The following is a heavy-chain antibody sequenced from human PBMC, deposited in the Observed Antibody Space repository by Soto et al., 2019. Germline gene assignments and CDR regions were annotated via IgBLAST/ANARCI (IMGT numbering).Heavy chain of an antibody. V-gene: IGHV1-69*01. Sequence: QVQLVQSGAEVKKPGSSVKVSCKASGGTFSSYAISWVRQAPGQGLEWMGGIIPIFGTANYAQKFQGRVTITADESTSTAFMELSSLRSEDTAVYYCARDQFLDSSGWLYYYGMDVWGQGTTVTVSS. CDR2: IIPIFGTA. CDR3: ARDQFLDSSGWLYYYGMDV. D-gene: IGHD6-19*01. J-gene: IGHJ6*02. CDR1: GGTFSSYA.